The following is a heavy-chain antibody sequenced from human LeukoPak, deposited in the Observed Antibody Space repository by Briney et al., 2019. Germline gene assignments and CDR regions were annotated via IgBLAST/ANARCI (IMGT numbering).Heavy chain of an antibody. CDR2: ISTNGGST. D-gene: IGHD6-19*01. V-gene: IGHV3-64D*09. CDR3: VKGRPAVAGTGFYC. J-gene: IGHJ4*02. CDR1: GFTLSTYA. Sequence: GGSLRLSCSASGFTLSTYAMCWVRQAPGRGLEYVSAISTNGGSTYYADSVKGRFTISRDNSRNTLYLQMRSLRAEDTAVYHCVKGRPAVAGTGFYCWGQGTLVTVSS.